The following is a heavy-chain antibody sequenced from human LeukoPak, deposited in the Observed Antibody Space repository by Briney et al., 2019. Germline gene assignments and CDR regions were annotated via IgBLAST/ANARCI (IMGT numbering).Heavy chain of an antibody. V-gene: IGHV3-21*01. CDR2: ISSSSSYI. J-gene: IGHJ4*02. CDR1: GFTFSSYS. CDR3: AKIYGLRDDYFDY. D-gene: IGHD4-17*01. Sequence: GGSLRLSCAASGFTFSSYSMNWVRQAPGKGLEWVSSISSSSSYIYYADSVKGRFTISRDNAKNSLYLQMNSLRAEDTAVYYCAKIYGLRDDYFDYWGQGTLVTVSS.